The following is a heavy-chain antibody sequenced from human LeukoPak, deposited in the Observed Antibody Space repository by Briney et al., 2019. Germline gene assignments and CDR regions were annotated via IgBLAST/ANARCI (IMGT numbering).Heavy chain of an antibody. CDR1: GFPFSSYS. V-gene: IGHV3-48*01. CDR2: ISASGSNI. J-gene: IGHJ4*02. Sequence: GGSLRLSCSASGFPFSSYSMNWVRQAPGKGLEWVSYISASGSNIYYVDSAEGRFTVSRDNAKNSLFLQMNSPRAEDTAVYYCVRVKGSYFDFWGQGTLVTVSS. CDR3: VRVKGSYFDF.